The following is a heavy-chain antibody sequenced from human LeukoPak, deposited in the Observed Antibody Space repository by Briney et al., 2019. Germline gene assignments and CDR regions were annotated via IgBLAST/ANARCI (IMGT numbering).Heavy chain of an antibody. V-gene: IGHV4-38-2*01. J-gene: IGHJ5*02. CDR2: IYYSGST. Sequence: SETLSLTCAVSGYSISSGYYWGWIRQPPGKGLEWIGSIYYSGSTYYNPSLKSRVTISVDTSKNQFSLKLSSVTAADTAVYYCARQRSSLNWFDPWGQGTLVTVSS. D-gene: IGHD5-24*01. CDR1: GYSISSGYY. CDR3: ARQRSSLNWFDP.